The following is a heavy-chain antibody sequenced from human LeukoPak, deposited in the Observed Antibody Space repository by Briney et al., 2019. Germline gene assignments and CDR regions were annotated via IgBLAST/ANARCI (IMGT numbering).Heavy chain of an antibody. D-gene: IGHD6-6*01. J-gene: IGHJ6*02. V-gene: IGHV3-21*06. CDR3: ARDKAQDSVYYGMDV. Sequence: GGSLRLSCAASGFTFSSYSMVWVRQAPGKGLEWVSSISSGSNYIYYADSVEGRFTTSRDNAKTSLYLQMNSLRAEDTAVYYCARDKAQDSVYYGMDVWGQGTTVTVSS. CDR1: GFTFSSYS. CDR2: ISSGSNYI.